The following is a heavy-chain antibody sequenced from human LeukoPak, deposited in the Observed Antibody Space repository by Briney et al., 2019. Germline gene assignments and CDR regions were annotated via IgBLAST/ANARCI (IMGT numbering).Heavy chain of an antibody. CDR2: INPNSGGT. D-gene: IGHD5-18*01. V-gene: IGHV1-2*02. J-gene: IGHJ4*02. CDR1: GYTFTSYG. Sequence: EASVKVSCKASGYTFTSYGISWVRQAPGQGLEWMGWINPNSGGTNYAQKFQGRVTMTRDTSISTAYMELSRLRSDDTAVYYCARAPRGGYSYGYLAYYFDYWGQGTLVTVSS. CDR3: ARAPRGGYSYGYLAYYFDY.